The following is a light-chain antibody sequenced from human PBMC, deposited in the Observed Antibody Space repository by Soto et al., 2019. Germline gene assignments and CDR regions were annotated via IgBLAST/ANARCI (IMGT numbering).Light chain of an antibody. CDR2: GAS. Sequence: EIVMTQSPATLSVSPGERATLSCRASQSVSSSLAWYQQKPGQAPRLLIYGASTRATGIPARFSGSGSGTEVTLTIISLQSEDFAVYYCQQYNNWPPLSFGGGTKVEIK. CDR1: QSVSSS. CDR3: QQYNNWPPLS. J-gene: IGKJ4*01. V-gene: IGKV3D-15*01.